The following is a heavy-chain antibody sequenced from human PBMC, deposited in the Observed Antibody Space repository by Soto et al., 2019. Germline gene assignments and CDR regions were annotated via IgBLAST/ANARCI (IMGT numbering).Heavy chain of an antibody. CDR1: GGSISSSNYY. CDR2: IYYNGNT. V-gene: IGHV4-39*01. J-gene: IGHJ4*02. Sequence: SETLSLTCTVSGGSISSSNYYWGWIRQPPGKGLEWIGNIYYNGNTYYNPSLKSRVTISIDTSKNQFSLMLSSVAAADTAVYYCARQSTREVTPDYWGQGTLVTVSS. D-gene: IGHD2-21*02. CDR3: ARQSTREVTPDY.